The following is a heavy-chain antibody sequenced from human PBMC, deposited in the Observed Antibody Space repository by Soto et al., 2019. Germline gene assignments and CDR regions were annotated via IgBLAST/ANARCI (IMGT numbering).Heavy chain of an antibody. Sequence: QVQLVQSGAEVKKPGASVKVSCKASGYNFMRYGFTWVRQAPGQGLEWMGWINVDNGETKYPQKIQGRVTMTTDTSTSTVYMELMSLTSDDTAVYYSARWISGLYSDWFDPWVHGTLVTVAS. V-gene: IGHV1-18*04. CDR3: ARWISGLYSDWFDP. CDR1: GYNFMRYG. D-gene: IGHD1-26*01. CDR2: INVDNGET. J-gene: IGHJ5*02.